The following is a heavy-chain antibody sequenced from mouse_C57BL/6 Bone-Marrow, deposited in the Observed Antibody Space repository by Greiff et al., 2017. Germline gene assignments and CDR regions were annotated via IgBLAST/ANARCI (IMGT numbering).Heavy chain of an antibody. J-gene: IGHJ2*01. CDR3: ARSWGWLSLFAY. D-gene: IGHD2-3*01. CDR1: GYTFTSYW. V-gene: IGHV1-52*01. Sequence: QVQLKQPGAELVRPGSSVKLSCKASGYTFTSYWMHWVKQRPIQGLEWIGNIDPSDSETHYNQKFKDKATLTVDKSSSTAYMQLSSLTSEDSAVXYCARSWGWLSLFAYWGQGTTLTVSS. CDR2: IDPSDSET.